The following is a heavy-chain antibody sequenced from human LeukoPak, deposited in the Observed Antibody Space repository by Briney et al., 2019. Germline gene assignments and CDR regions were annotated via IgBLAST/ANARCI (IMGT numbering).Heavy chain of an antibody. CDR1: GGSFSGYY. J-gene: IGHJ4*02. D-gene: IGHD3-22*01. Sequence: PSETLSLTCAVYGGSFSGYYWSWIRQPPGKGLEWIGEINHSGSTNYNPSLKGRVTISVDTSKNQFSLKLRSVTAADTAVYYCARDYGSGYCTYWGQGTLVTVSS. V-gene: IGHV4-34*01. CDR3: ARDYGSGYCTY. CDR2: INHSGST.